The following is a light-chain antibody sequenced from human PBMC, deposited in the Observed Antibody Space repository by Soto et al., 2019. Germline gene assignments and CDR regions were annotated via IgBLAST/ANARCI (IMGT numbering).Light chain of an antibody. CDR3: QQYNSWPLFT. Sequence: EIVLTQSPATLSVSPGERATLSCRASQSVSNSLAWYRQIPGQAPRLLIYGASTRATGVPDRFSGSGSGTEFTLTVSSLQPEDFAIYYCQQYNSWPLFTLGLGTKLEI. CDR1: QSVSNS. V-gene: IGKV3-15*01. J-gene: IGKJ2*01. CDR2: GAS.